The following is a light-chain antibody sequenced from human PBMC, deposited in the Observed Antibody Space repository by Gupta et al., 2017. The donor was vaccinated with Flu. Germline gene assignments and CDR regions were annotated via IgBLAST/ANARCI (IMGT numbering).Light chain of an antibody. CDR2: KAS. CDR1: QSISSW. V-gene: IGKV1-5*03. Sequence: PSTLSASVGDRVTITCRASQSISSWLAWYQQKPGKAPKLLIYKASSLESGVPSRFSGSGSGTEFTLTISSLQPDDFATYYCQQYNSYPYTFGQGTKMEIK. CDR3: QQYNSYPYT. J-gene: IGKJ2*01.